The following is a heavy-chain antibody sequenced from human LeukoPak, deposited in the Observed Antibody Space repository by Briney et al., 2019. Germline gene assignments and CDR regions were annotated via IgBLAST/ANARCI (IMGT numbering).Heavy chain of an antibody. CDR3: ARGRKDTAMAYFYY. D-gene: IGHD5-18*01. CDR2: INPNSGGT. CDR1: GYTFIGYY. J-gene: IGHJ4*02. V-gene: IGHV1-2*02. Sequence: ASVKVSCKDSGYTFIGYYMHWVRQAPGQGIEWMGWINPNSGGTNYAQKFQGRVTMTRDTSISTAYMELSRLRSDDTAVYYCARGRKDTAMAYFYYWGQGTLVTVSS.